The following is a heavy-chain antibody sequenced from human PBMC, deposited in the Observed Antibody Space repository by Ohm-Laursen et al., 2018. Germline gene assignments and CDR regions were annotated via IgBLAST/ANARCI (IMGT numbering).Heavy chain of an antibody. D-gene: IGHD3-3*01. J-gene: IGHJ4*02. CDR2: ISGSGGST. V-gene: IGHV3-23*01. CDR3: ARQTVYYDFWSGYFDY. CDR1: GFTFSSYA. Sequence: SLRLSCAASGFTFSSYAMSWVRQAPGKGLEWVSAISGSGGSTYYADSVKGRFTISRDNSKNTLYLQMNSLRAEDTAVYYCARQTVYYDFWSGYFDYWGQATLVTVSS.